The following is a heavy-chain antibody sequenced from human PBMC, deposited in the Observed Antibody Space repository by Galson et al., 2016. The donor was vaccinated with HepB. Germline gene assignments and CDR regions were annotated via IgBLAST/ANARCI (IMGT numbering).Heavy chain of an antibody. J-gene: IGHJ4*02. CDR2: ISAGNDDT. CDR1: GYTFTTYG. CDR3: ARDRRLIVSDY. V-gene: IGHV1-3*01. D-gene: IGHD2-8*01. Sequence: SVKVSCKASGYTFTTYGIHWVRQAPGQRLEWMGWISAGNDDTRYSQNFQDRVTITRDTSASTAYMELSSLTSEDTAVYYCARDRRLIVSDYWGQGTLVTVAS.